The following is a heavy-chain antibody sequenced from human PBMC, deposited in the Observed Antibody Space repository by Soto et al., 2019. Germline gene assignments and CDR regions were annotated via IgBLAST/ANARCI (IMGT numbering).Heavy chain of an antibody. V-gene: IGHV4-4*02. D-gene: IGHD1-26*01. CDR3: ARDPLIRYRASYCIDY. CDR1: GDCLNSSNW. Sequence: LTSAVYGDCLNSSNWRSWVRDSPGKRLEWIGEIYHSGRTNYNPSLQSRVTISVDKSKNQLSLKLSSVTAADTAVYYCARDPLIRYRASYCIDY. J-gene: IGHJ4*01. CDR2: IYHSGRT.